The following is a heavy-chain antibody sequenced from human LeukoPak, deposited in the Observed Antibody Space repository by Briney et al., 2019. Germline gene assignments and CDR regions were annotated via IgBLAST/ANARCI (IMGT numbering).Heavy chain of an antibody. CDR3: TKGYYEPFDS. CDR1: GASLNSYY. CDR2: ISDSGRT. Sequence: SETLSLTCTASGASLNSYYWDWIRQPPGKGLEWVGCISDSGRTYYNPSLKSRVTISLGTSSNQFSLRLTPVTAADSAMYYCTKGYYEPFDSWGQGTLVTVSS. J-gene: IGHJ4*02. V-gene: IGHV4-59*01. D-gene: IGHD3-22*01.